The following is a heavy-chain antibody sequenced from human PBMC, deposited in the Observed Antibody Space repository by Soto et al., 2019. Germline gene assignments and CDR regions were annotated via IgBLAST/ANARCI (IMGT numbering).Heavy chain of an antibody. CDR2: IYYNGGT. V-gene: IGHV4-61*01. CDR1: GGSVNSGSHY. CDR3: ARAPPHYSYGNWFDP. D-gene: IGHD5-18*01. Sequence: SETLSLTCTVSGGSVNSGSHYWSWIRQSPGKGLEWIGYIYYNGGTNNNPSLKSRVTISVDKSKNQFSLRLSSVTAADTAVYYCARAPPHYSYGNWFDPWGQGTLVTVSS. J-gene: IGHJ5*02.